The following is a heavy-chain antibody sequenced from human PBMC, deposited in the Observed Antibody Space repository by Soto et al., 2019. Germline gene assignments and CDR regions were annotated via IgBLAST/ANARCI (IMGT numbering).Heavy chain of an antibody. J-gene: IGHJ3*02. CDR3: ARADIVVVPAARLGI. Sequence: XVKVSCRASGYTFTSYDINWVRQATGQGLEWMGWMNPNSGNTGYAQKFQGRVTMTRNTSISTAYMELSSLRSQDTAVYYCARADIVVVPAARLGIWGQGTMVTVSS. CDR2: MNPNSGNT. CDR1: GYTFTSYD. V-gene: IGHV1-8*01. D-gene: IGHD2-2*01.